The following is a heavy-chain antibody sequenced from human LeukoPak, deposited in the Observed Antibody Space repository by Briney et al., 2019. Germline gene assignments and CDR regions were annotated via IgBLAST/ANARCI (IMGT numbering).Heavy chain of an antibody. J-gene: IGHJ4*02. CDR1: GITFSNYA. D-gene: IGHD3-22*01. Sequence: GGSLRLSCAVSGITFSNYAMTWVRQAPGKGLEWVAGISGSGGGTNDADSVKGRFTISRDNYKNTLYLQMNSLGAEDTAVYFCAKRGVVIRVILVGFHKEAYYFDSWGQGALVTVSS. CDR2: ISGSGGGT. CDR3: AKRGVVIRVILVGFHKEAYYFDS. V-gene: IGHV3-23*01.